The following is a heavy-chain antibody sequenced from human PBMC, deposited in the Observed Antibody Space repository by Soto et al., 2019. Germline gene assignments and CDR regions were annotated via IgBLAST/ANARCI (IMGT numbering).Heavy chain of an antibody. V-gene: IGHV3-30*18. CDR1: GFTFSNYG. CDR2: ISYDGGNK. D-gene: IGHD1-1*01. J-gene: IGHJ6*02. Sequence: GGSLRLSCAASGFTFSNYGMHWVRQAPGKGLEWVAIISYDGGNKYYADSVKGRFTSSRDNSETTLFLQMNSLRTEDTAVYYCAKDYVEMATTPLGTAVWGQGTTVTVSS. CDR3: AKDYVEMATTPLGTAV.